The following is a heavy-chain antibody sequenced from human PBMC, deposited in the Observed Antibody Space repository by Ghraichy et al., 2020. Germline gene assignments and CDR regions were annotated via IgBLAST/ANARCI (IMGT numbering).Heavy chain of an antibody. Sequence: SETLSLTCTVSGGSISSSSYYWGWIRQPPGKGLEWIGSIYYSGSTYYNPSLKSRVTISVDTSKNQFSLKLSSVTAADTAVYYCARGGEGTFTFGGVDLDYWGQGTLVTVSS. CDR1: GGSISSSSYY. J-gene: IGHJ4*02. D-gene: IGHD3-16*01. CDR2: IYYSGST. V-gene: IGHV4-39*01. CDR3: ARGGEGTFTFGGVDLDY.